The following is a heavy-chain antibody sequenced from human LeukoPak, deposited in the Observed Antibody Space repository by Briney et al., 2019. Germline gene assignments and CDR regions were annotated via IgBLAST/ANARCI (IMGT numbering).Heavy chain of an antibody. CDR3: AARRGPNFDY. CDR1: GVSVSSDPYY. Sequence: SETLSLTCSVPGVSVSSDPYYWAWFRQSPGKGLEWIAYIYYTGITNYDSSLRSRVTLSVDTSKNQFSLKLKSVTSADTAVYYWAARRGPNFDYWGQGPLVIVSS. CDR2: IYYTGIT. J-gene: IGHJ4*02. V-gene: IGHV4-61*01. D-gene: IGHD3-10*01.